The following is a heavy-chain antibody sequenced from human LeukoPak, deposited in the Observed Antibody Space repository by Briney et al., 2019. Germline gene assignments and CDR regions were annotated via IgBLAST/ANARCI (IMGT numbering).Heavy chain of an antibody. D-gene: IGHD3-22*01. CDR2: IYYSGST. CDR1: GGSISSYY. CDR3: ARDDSSGYYRFDY. V-gene: IGHV4-59*01. Sequence: PSETPSLTCTVSGGSISSYYWSWIRQPPGKGLEWIGYIYYSGSTNYNPSLKSRVTISVDTSKNQFSLKLSSVTAADTAVYYCARDDSSGYYRFDYWGQGTLVTVSS. J-gene: IGHJ4*02.